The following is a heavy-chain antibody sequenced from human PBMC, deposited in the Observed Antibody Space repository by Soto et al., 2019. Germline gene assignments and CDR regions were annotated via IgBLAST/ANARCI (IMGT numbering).Heavy chain of an antibody. D-gene: IGHD2-8*01. J-gene: IGHJ3*02. Sequence: QEQLVESGGGLVKPGGSLRLSCAASGFTFSDYYMSWIRQAPGKGLEWVSYISYTSTYKNYAEGVKGRFTISRDNPTNSLYLQMISLRAEATAVFYCVRQGFYCENSVCYTSDYAFDIWGRGTMVTVSS. CDR3: VRQGFYCENSVCYTSDYAFDI. V-gene: IGHV3-11*06. CDR1: GFTFSDYY. CDR2: ISYTSTYK.